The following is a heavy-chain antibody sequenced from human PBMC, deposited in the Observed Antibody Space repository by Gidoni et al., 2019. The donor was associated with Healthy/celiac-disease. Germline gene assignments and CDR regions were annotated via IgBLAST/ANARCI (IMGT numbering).Heavy chain of an antibody. Sequence: QVQLVESGGGVVQPGRSLRLSCAASGFTFSSYAMHWVRQAPGKGLEWVAVISYDGSNKYYADSVKGRFPISRDNSKNTLYLQMNSLRAEDTAVYYCARDSSEYYDSSGYWGYFDYWGQGTLVTVSS. CDR3: ARDSSEYYDSSGYWGYFDY. D-gene: IGHD3-22*01. CDR1: GFTFSSYA. V-gene: IGHV3-30-3*01. CDR2: ISYDGSNK. J-gene: IGHJ4*02.